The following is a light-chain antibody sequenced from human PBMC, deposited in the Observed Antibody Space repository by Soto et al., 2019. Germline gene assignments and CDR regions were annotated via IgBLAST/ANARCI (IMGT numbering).Light chain of an antibody. CDR2: GAS. CDR1: QSVSSSY. V-gene: IGKV3-20*01. Sequence: EIVLTQSPGTLSLSPGERATLSCRASQSVSSSYLAWYQQKPGQAPRLLIYGASSWATGIPDRFSGSGSGTDFTLTISRLEPEDFAVYYCQQYGRSPPMYTFGQGTKLEIK. CDR3: QQYGRSPPMYT. J-gene: IGKJ2*01.